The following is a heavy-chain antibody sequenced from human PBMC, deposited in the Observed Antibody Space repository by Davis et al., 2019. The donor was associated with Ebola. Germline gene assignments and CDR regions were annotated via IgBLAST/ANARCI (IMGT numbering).Heavy chain of an antibody. J-gene: IGHJ4*02. CDR2: ISGSGGST. V-gene: IGHV3-23*01. CDR3: AKGDVVVITR. Sequence: PSETLSLTCAVHGGSFINYQWSWVRQAPGKGLEWVSAISGSGGSTYYADSVKGRFTISRDNSKNTLYLQMNSLRAENTAVYYCAKGDVVVITRWGQGTLVTVSS. CDR1: GGSFINYQ. D-gene: IGHD3-22*01.